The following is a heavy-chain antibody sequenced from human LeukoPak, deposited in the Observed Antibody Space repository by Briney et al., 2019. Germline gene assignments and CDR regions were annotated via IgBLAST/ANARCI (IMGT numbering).Heavy chain of an antibody. D-gene: IGHD6-13*01. CDR1: GYTFTGYY. J-gene: IGHJ4*02. Sequence: EASVKVSCKASGYTFTGYYMHWVRQAPGQGLEWMGWINPNSGGTNYAQKFQGRVTMTRDTSISTAYMELSRLRSDDTAVYYCARVGRLYSSSWPFDYWGQGTLVTVSS. CDR2: INPNSGGT. V-gene: IGHV1-2*02. CDR3: ARVGRLYSSSWPFDY.